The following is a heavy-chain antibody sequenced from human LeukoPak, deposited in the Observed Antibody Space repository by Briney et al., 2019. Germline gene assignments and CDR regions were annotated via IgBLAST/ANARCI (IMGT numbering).Heavy chain of an antibody. Sequence: GGSLRLSCAASGFIFSNYGMHWVRQAPGKGLEWVAVISYDGSNKYYVDSVKGRFTISRDNSKNTLYLQMNSLRVEDTAVYYCAREGHTYGSDYWGQGTLVTVSS. CDR3: AREGHTYGSDY. CDR2: ISYDGSNK. D-gene: IGHD3-10*01. J-gene: IGHJ4*02. V-gene: IGHV3-30*03. CDR1: GFIFSNYG.